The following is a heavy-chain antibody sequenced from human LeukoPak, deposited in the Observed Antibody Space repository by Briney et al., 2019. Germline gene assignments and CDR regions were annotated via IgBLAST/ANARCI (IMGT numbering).Heavy chain of an antibody. Sequence: GGSLRLSCAASGFTFSSYAMSWVRQAPEKGLEWVSTISGSGGGAYYADSVKGRFTISRDNSKNTLYLQMNSLRAEDTAVYYCAKDRRSRDRGYYFDYWGQGTLVTVSS. CDR3: AKDRRSRDRGYYFDY. CDR2: ISGSGGGA. CDR1: GFTFSSYA. J-gene: IGHJ4*02. V-gene: IGHV3-23*01. D-gene: IGHD6-13*01.